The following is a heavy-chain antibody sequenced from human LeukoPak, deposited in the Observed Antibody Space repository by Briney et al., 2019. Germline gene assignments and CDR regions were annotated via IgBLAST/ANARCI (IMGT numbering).Heavy chain of an antibody. V-gene: IGHV4-59*10. D-gene: IGHD5-18*01. J-gene: IGHJ3*02. CDR3: ARTPGGYSYGSYAFDI. CDR1: GGSFSSYY. Sequence: PSETLSLTCAVYGGSFSSYYWSWIRQPAGKGLEWIGRIYTSGSTNYNPSLKSRVTMSVDTSKNQFCLKLSSVTAADTAVYYCARTPGGYSYGSYAFDIWGQGTMVTVSS. CDR2: IYTSGST.